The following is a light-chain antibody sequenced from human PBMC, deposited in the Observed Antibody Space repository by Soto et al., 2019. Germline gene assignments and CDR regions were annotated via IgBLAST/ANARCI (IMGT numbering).Light chain of an antibody. V-gene: IGKV1-5*01. CDR1: QSISIW. CDR3: QQFNTSPWT. Sequence: IQMTQSPSTLSASVGDRVTITCRARQSISIWLAWYQQKPGKAPKLLIHDASILESGVPSRFSGSGSGTEFTLTISSLQPDDFATYYCQQFNTSPWTFGQGTKVDIK. CDR2: DAS. J-gene: IGKJ1*01.